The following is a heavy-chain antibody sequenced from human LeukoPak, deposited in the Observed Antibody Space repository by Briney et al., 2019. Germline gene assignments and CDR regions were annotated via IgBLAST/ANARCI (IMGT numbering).Heavy chain of an antibody. Sequence: SETLSLTCAVYGGSFSGYYWSRIRQPPGKGLEWIGEINRSGSTNYNPSLKSRVTISVDTSKNQFSLKLSSVTAADTAVYYCATISTWDYYYYYMDVWGKGTTVTVSS. J-gene: IGHJ6*03. CDR3: ATISTWDYYYYYMDV. V-gene: IGHV4-34*01. CDR1: GGSFSGYY. D-gene: IGHD3-22*01. CDR2: INRSGST.